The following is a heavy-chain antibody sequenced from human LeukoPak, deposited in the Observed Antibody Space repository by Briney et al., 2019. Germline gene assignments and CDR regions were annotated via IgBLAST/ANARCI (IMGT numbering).Heavy chain of an antibody. J-gene: IGHJ4*02. CDR2: ISYDGSEN. Sequence: GGSLRLSCAASGFTLSNYGMHWVRQAPGKGLEWVAVISYDGSENYYADSLKGRFTISRDKSKNTLYLQMNSLRAEDTAVYYCAKAGGAYSSSWYLYFDYWGQGTLVTVSS. CDR3: AKAGGAYSSSWYLYFDY. D-gene: IGHD6-13*01. V-gene: IGHV3-30*18. CDR1: GFTLSNYG.